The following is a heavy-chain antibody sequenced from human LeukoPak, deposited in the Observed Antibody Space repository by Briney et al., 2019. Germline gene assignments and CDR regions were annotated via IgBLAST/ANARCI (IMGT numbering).Heavy chain of an antibody. CDR3: ARALSGYSYGCDY. CDR2: ISTYTGNT. J-gene: IGHJ4*02. Sequence: GASVKVSCKASGYTFTKYGISWVRQAPGQGLEWMGWISTYTGNTNYAQKFQGRVTMTTDTSTSTAYMELRSLRSDDTAVYYCARALSGYSYGCDYWGQGALVTVSS. D-gene: IGHD5-18*01. CDR1: GYTFTKYG. V-gene: IGHV1-18*01.